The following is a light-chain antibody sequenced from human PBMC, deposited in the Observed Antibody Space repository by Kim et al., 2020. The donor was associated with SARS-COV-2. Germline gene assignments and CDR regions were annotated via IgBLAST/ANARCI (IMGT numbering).Light chain of an antibody. V-gene: IGLV3-9*01. CDR2: RDS. CDR1: NIGSKN. J-gene: IGLJ3*02. CDR3: QVWDSSTAWV. Sequence: VALGQTARITCGGNNIGSKNVNWYRQKPGQAPVLVIYRDSNRPSGIPERFSGSNSGNTATLTISRAQAGDEADYYCQVWDSSTAWVFGGGTQLTVL.